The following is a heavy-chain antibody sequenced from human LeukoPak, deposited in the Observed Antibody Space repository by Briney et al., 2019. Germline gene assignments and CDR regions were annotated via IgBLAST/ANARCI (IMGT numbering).Heavy chain of an antibody. CDR1: GVSISSSNSY. V-gene: IGHV4-39*07. D-gene: IGHD3-16*01. J-gene: IGHJ3*02. CDR3: ARDDPDHLSEPVTYAFDI. Sequence: SETLSLTCTVSGVSISSSNSYWGWIRQPPGKGLEWIGSIYYSGSTYYNPSLKSRVTISVDTSKNQFSLKLSSVTAADTAVYYCARDDPDHLSEPVTYAFDIWGQGTMVTVSS. CDR2: IYYSGST.